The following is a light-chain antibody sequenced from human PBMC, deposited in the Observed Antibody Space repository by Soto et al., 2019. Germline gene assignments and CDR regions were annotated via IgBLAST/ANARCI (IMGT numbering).Light chain of an antibody. Sequence: QSALTQPASVSASPGQSITTSCTGTSSDVGGYNYVSWYQQYPGKVPKLIIFEVTHRPSGVSSRFSGSKSGDTASLTISGLQPEDEADYYCSSYTSSSSLVFGTGTKLTVL. CDR2: EVT. CDR1: SSDVGGYNY. V-gene: IGLV2-14*01. J-gene: IGLJ1*01. CDR3: SSYTSSSSLV.